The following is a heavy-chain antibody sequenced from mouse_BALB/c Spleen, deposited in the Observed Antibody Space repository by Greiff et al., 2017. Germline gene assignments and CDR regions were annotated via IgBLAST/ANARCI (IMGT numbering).Heavy chain of an antibody. D-gene: IGHD2-4*01. CDR1: GYTFTDYE. V-gene: IGHV1-15*01. Sequence: VQLQQSGAELVRPGASVTLSCKASGYTFTDYEMHWVKQTPVHGLEWIGAIDPETGGTAYNQKFKGKATLTADKSSSTAYMELRSLTSEDSAVYYCTRRGRIYYDYGEVYYAMDYWGQGTSVTVSS. CDR2: IDPETGGT. CDR3: TRRGRIYYDYGEVYYAMDY. J-gene: IGHJ4*01.